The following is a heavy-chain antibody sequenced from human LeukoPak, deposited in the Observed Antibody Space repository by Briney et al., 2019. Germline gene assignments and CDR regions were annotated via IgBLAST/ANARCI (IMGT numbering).Heavy chain of an antibody. V-gene: IGHV4-4*07. J-gene: IGHJ5*02. CDR3: ARGTSNAWYDWFDL. D-gene: IGHD6-13*01. Sequence: SETLSLTCTVSDDSINNFYWSWIRQLAGKGLEWIGRIYSSGYTNYHPSLKSRVTMSVDTSKNQFSLRLISLTAADTAVYYCARGTSNAWYDWFDLWGQGALVTVSS. CDR2: IYSSGYT. CDR1: DDSINNFY.